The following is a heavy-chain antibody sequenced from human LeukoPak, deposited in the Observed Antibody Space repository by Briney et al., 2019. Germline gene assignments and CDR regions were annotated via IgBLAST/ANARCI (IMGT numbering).Heavy chain of an antibody. CDR3: AKSSAYSGYEVDY. CDR2: INPNSGGT. V-gene: IGHV1-2*02. CDR1: GYIFTGYY. Sequence: ASVKVSCKASGYIFTGYYMHWVRQAPGQGLKWMGWINPNSGGTNYAQKFQGRVTMTRDTSISTAYMELSRLRSDDTAMYYCAKSSAYSGYEVDYWGQGSLVTVSS. D-gene: IGHD5-12*01. J-gene: IGHJ4*02.